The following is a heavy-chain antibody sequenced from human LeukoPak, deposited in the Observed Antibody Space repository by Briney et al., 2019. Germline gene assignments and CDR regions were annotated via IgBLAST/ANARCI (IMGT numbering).Heavy chain of an antibody. CDR2: VKGDGTFT. J-gene: IGHJ4*02. Sequence: GGSLRLSCAASGFTFSSHWMHWVRQAPGKGLVWVSRVKGDGTFTNYADSVYGRFTISRDNAKNTLYLHMHSLRAEDTAVYYCVRDGDDINFDYWGQGNLVTVSS. CDR1: GFTFSSHW. D-gene: IGHD5-24*01. CDR3: VRDGDDINFDY. V-gene: IGHV3-74*01.